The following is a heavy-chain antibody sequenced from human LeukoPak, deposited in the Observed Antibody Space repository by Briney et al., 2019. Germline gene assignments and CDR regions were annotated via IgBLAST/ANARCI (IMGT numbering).Heavy chain of an antibody. J-gene: IGHJ5*02. Sequence: ASVKVSCKASGYTFTGYYMHWVRQAPGQGLEWMGWINPNSGGTNYAQKFQGRVTMTRDTSISTAYMELSRLRSDDTAVYYCARDLFRSYDSSGYYVPWGQGTLVTVSS. CDR3: ARDLFRSYDSSGYYVP. V-gene: IGHV1-2*02. D-gene: IGHD3-22*01. CDR2: INPNSGGT. CDR1: GYTFTGYY.